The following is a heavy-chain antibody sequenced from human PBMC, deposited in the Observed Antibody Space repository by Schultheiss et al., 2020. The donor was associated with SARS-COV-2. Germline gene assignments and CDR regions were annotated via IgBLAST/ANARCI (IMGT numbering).Heavy chain of an antibody. CDR1: GFIFSNAW. CDR3: ARDGPGYDFWSPTHDAFDI. V-gene: IGHV3-48*04. Sequence: GGSLRLSCAASGFIFSNAWMNWVRQAPGKGLEWVSYISSSGSTIYYADTVKGRFTISRDNAKNSLYLQMNSVRAEDTAVYYCARDGPGYDFWSPTHDAFDIWGQGTMVTVSS. CDR2: ISSSGSTI. D-gene: IGHD3-3*01. J-gene: IGHJ3*02.